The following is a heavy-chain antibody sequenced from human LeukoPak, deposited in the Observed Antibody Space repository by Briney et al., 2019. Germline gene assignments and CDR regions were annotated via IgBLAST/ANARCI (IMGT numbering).Heavy chain of an antibody. D-gene: IGHD2-2*01. Sequence: GGSLRLSCAASGFTVSSNYMSWVRQAPGKGLEWVSVIYSGGSTYYADSVKGRFTISRDNSKNTLYLQMNSLRAEDTAVYYCARGNTRGYCSSTSCYVGDWFDPWGQGTLVTVSS. CDR3: ARGNTRGYCSSTSCYVGDWFDP. CDR2: IYSGGST. CDR1: GFTVSSNY. J-gene: IGHJ5*02. V-gene: IGHV3-53*01.